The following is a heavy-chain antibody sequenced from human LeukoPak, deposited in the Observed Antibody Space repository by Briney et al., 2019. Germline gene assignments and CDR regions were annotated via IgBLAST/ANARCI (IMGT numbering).Heavy chain of an antibody. CDR2: IIPIFGTA. V-gene: IGHV1-69*13. D-gene: IGHD6-13*01. Sequence: SVKVSCKASGGTFSSYAISWVRQAHGQGLEWMGGIIPIFGTANYAQKFQGRVTITADESTSTAYMELSSLRSEDTAVYYCARGDPSSSWYVPDDYWGQGTLVTVSS. CDR3: ARGDPSSSWYVPDDY. CDR1: GGTFSSYA. J-gene: IGHJ4*02.